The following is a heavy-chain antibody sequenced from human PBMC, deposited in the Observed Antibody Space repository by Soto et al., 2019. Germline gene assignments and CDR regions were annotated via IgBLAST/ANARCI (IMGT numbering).Heavy chain of an antibody. CDR2: VIPILGQA. CDR3: ARVGGIGAPPGPDY. V-gene: IGHV1-69*13. Sequence: SSVKVSCKASGGIFSSYAISWLRQAPGQGLEWMGAVIPILGQAYYAQDLQDRVSITADESTRTTYMELSSLRSEDTAVYFCARVGGIGAPPGPDYWGQGTLVTVSS. J-gene: IGHJ4*02. CDR1: GGIFSSYA. D-gene: IGHD6-6*01.